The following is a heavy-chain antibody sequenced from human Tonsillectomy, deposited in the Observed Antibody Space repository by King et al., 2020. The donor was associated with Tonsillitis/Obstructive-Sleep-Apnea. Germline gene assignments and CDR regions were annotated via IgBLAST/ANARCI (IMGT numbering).Heavy chain of an antibody. CDR1: GYTFTTYA. V-gene: IGHV7-4-1*02. D-gene: IGHD6-6*01. Sequence: QLVQSGSELKKPGASVKVSCKASGYTFTTYAMNWVRQAPGQGLEWMGWINTNTGNPTYAQGFTGRFVFSLDTSVSTAYLQISGLKAEDTAVYYCARSESSSPRDYYDYMDVWGKGTTVTVSS. CDR3: ARSESSSPRDYYDYMDV. J-gene: IGHJ6*03. CDR2: INTNTGNP.